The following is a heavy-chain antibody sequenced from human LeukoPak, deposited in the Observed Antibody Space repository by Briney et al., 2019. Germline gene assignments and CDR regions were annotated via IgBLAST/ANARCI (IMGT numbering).Heavy chain of an antibody. CDR3: ARSGGSSTSYWFDP. CDR2: ISSSSSYI. J-gene: IGHJ5*02. Sequence: GGSLRLSCAASGFTFISYSMNWVRQAPGKGLEWVSSISSSSSYIYYADSVKGRFTISRDNAKNSLYLQMNSLRAEDTAVYYCARSGGSSTSYWFDPWGQGTLVTVSS. D-gene: IGHD2-2*01. V-gene: IGHV3-21*01. CDR1: GFTFISYS.